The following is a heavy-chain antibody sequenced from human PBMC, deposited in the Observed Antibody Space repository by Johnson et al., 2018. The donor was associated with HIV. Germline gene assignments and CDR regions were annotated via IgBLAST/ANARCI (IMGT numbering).Heavy chain of an antibody. CDR3: AREPWSHDAFDM. Sequence: QVQLVESGGGVVQPGRSLRLSCAASGFTFSNYAMHWVRQAPGKGLEWVAVISYDGSNKYYGDSVKGRFTLSRDNSKNTVYLQMNSLRAEDTAVYYCAREPWSHDAFDMWGQGTMVTVSS. J-gene: IGHJ3*02. CDR2: ISYDGSNK. D-gene: IGHD2-8*02. V-gene: IGHV3-30*04. CDR1: GFTFSNYA.